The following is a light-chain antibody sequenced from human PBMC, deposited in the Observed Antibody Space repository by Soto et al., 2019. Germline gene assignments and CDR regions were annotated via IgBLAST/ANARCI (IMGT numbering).Light chain of an antibody. CDR3: QQYDHPPYT. Sequence: DIQLTQSPSFLSASVGDRVTITCRASQDITYYLAWYQQKPGKAPKLLIFGASTLQSGVPSRFSGSGSGTEFTLTISSLQPEDTATYYCQQYDHPPYTFGQGTKLEIK. J-gene: IGKJ2*01. CDR1: QDITYY. V-gene: IGKV1-9*01. CDR2: GAS.